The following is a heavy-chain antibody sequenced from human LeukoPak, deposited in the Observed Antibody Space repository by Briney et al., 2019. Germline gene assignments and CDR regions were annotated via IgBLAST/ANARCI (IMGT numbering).Heavy chain of an antibody. J-gene: IGHJ6*03. CDR2: MNPNSGNT. CDR3: ARGSPPYYYYYMDV. Sequence: ASVKVPCKASGYTFTSYDINWVRQATGQGLEWMGWMNPNSGNTGYAQKFQGRVTMTRNTSISTAYMELSSLRSEDTAVYYCARGSPPYYYYYMDVWGKGTTVTVSS. V-gene: IGHV1-8*01. CDR1: GYTFTSYD.